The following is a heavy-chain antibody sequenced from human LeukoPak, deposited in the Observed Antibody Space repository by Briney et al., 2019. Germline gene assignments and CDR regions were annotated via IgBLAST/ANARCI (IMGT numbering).Heavy chain of an antibody. CDR1: GYSISSGYY. V-gene: IGHV4-38-2*01. J-gene: IGHJ5*02. CDR2: IYHSGST. Sequence: SETLSLTCAVSGYSISSGYYWGWIRQPPGKGLERIGSIYHSGSTYYNPSLKSRVTISVDTSKNQFSLKLSSVTAADTAVYYCARSRNLGYCSSTSCYVDWFDPWGQGTLVTVSS. CDR3: ARSRNLGYCSSTSCYVDWFDP. D-gene: IGHD2-2*01.